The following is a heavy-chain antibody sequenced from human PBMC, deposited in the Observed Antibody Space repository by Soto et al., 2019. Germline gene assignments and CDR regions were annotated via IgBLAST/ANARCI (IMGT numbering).Heavy chain of an antibody. Sequence: QVQLRQSGPGLVKTSGTLSLTCVVSGGSISSTNWWTWVRQPPGKRLEWIGEIYHNGSPTYSPSLRGRATSSVDKSNNQFSLRLRSVTAAVTAVYYCATLPPRMVVSLLPIPPGGQGILVTVSS. J-gene: IGHJ5*02. D-gene: IGHD2-8*02. CDR1: GGSISSTNW. V-gene: IGHV4-4*02. CDR2: IYHNGSP. CDR3: ATLPPRMVVSLLPIPP.